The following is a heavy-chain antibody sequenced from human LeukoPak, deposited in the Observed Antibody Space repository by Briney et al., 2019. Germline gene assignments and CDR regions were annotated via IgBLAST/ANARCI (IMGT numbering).Heavy chain of an antibody. CDR1: GYTFTDYY. V-gene: IGHV1-2*02. D-gene: IGHD3-3*01. CDR3: ARGVRITIFGVVQSFPY. J-gene: IGHJ4*02. CDR2: INPNSGGT. Sequence: ASVKVSCKASGYTFTDYYMHWVRQAPGQGLEWMGWINPNSGGTNYAQKFQGRVTMTRDTSISTAYMELSRLRSDDTAVYYCARGVRITIFGVVQSFPYWGQGTLVTVSS.